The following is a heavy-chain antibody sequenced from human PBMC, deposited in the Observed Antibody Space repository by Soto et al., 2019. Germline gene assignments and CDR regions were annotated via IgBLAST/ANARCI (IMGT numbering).Heavy chain of an antibody. CDR2: IIPIFGTA. CDR3: ARADPLCHSGGYHRDLNFDY. V-gene: IGHV1-69*12. Sequence: QVQLVQSGAEVKKPGSSVKVSCKASGGTFSSYAISWVRQAPGQGLEWMGGIIPIFGTANYAQKFQGRVTSTADDSTGTAYMELRSLRSEDTAVYYCARADPLCHSGGYHRDLNFDYWGQGTLVTVSS. CDR1: GGTFSSYA. D-gene: IGHD1-26*01. J-gene: IGHJ4*02.